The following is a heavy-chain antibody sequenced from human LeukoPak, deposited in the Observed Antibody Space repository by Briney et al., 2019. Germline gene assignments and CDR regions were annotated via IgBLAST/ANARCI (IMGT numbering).Heavy chain of an antibody. D-gene: IGHD3-10*01. CDR3: AKDTLWFVQYYYYGMDV. Sequence: PGRSLRLSCAASGFTFSSYGTHWVRQAPGKGLEWVAVISYDGSNKYYADSVKGRFTISRDNSKNTLYLQMNSLRAEDTAVYYCAKDTLWFVQYYYYGMDVWGQGTTVTVSS. CDR2: ISYDGSNK. J-gene: IGHJ6*02. CDR1: GFTFSSYG. V-gene: IGHV3-30*18.